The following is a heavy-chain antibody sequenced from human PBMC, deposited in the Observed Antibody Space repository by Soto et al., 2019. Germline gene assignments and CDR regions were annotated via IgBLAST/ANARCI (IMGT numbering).Heavy chain of an antibody. CDR1: GYSFSSYY. CDR2: INFSGGSI. J-gene: IGHJ4*02. V-gene: IGHV1-46*01. D-gene: IGHD1-26*01. CDR3: ARDWEFGY. Sequence: ASVKVSCKASGYSFSSYYMHWVRQAPGQGLEWMGVINFSGGSINYAQMFQDRVTMTRDTSTSTLFMEVSSLRSEDTAVYFCARDWEFGYWGQGTLVPVSS.